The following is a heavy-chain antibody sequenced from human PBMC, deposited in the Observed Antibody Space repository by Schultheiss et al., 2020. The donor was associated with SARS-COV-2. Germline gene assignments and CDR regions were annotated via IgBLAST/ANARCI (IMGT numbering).Heavy chain of an antibody. Sequence: GGSLRLSCAASGFTFSSYGMHWVRQAPGKGLEWVAVIWYDGSNKYYADSVKGRFTISRDNSKNTLYLQMNSLRAEDTAVYNYARDRKYQLPPGGWFDPWGQGTLVTVSS. V-gene: IGHV3-33*01. D-gene: IGHD2-2*01. CDR2: IWYDGSNK. CDR1: GFTFSSYG. J-gene: IGHJ5*02. CDR3: ARDRKYQLPPGGWFDP.